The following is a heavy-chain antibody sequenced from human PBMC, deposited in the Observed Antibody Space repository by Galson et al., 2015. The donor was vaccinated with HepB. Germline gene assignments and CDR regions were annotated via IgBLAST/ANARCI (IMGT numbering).Heavy chain of an antibody. CDR3: VRHGSSIVATMMF. J-gene: IGHJ4*02. CDR2: VYPSNSNI. V-gene: IGHV5-51*01. D-gene: IGHD5-12*01. CDR1: GYSFTSYW. Sequence: QSGAEVKKPGESLKISCKGSGYSFTSYWIGWVRQMPGKGLEWMGIVYPSNSNIRYSPSFQGQVTISADKSISTAYLQWSRLKASDTAMYYCVRHGSSIVATMMFWGQGTLVTVSS.